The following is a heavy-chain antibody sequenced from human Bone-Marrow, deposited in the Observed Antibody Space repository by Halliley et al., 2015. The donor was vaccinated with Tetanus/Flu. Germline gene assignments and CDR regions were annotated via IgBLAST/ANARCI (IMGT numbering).Heavy chain of an antibody. V-gene: IGHV4-61*01. J-gene: IGHJ6*02. Sequence: LRLSCSVSGASVWSDSSFWTWIRQAPGKGLEWIGYIYYSGSASYNPSLKGRVAISVDMYRHQSSLTLNSVTAADAAVYYCAREGSFYENLYGMDVWGQGTTVSVSS. CDR2: IYYSGSA. D-gene: IGHD3-22*01. CDR3: AREGSFYENLYGMDV. CDR1: GASVWSDSSF.